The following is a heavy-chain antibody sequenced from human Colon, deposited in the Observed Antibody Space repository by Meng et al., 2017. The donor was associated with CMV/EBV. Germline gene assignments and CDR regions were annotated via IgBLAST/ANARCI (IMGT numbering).Heavy chain of an antibody. D-gene: IGHD3-10*01. V-gene: IGHV3-30*03. Sequence: GFIFCSQGMPWVRQVPGKGLEWVAVLSYAGINEYYAQSVNGRFTISRDVSKNTLSLQMNSLRAEDTAVYYCARGPWYASATPTDCWGQGTLVTVSS. CDR3: ARGPWYASATPTDC. CDR1: GFIFCSQG. CDR2: LSYAGINE. J-gene: IGHJ4*02.